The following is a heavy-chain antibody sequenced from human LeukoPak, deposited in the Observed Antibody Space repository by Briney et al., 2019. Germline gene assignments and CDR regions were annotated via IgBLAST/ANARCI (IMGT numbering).Heavy chain of an antibody. J-gene: IGHJ5*02. CDR3: AKCSRLRYFDWSNWFDP. CDR1: GGSISSYY. D-gene: IGHD3-9*01. V-gene: IGHV3-23*01. Sequence: ETLSLTCTVSGGSISSYYWSWIRQPPGKGLEWVSAISGSGGSTYYADSVKGRFTISRDNSKNTLYLQMNSLRAEDTAVYYCAKCSRLRYFDWSNWFDPWGQGTLVTVSS. CDR2: ISGSGGST.